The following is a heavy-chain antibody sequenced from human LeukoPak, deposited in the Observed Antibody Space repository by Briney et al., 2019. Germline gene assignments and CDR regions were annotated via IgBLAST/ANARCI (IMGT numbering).Heavy chain of an antibody. CDR1: GFTFSSYS. J-gene: IGHJ4*02. CDR3: ARRVVVVAARALDY. D-gene: IGHD2-15*01. CDR2: ISSSSSYI. Sequence: GGSLRFSCAASGFTFSSYSMNWVRQAPGKGLEWVSSISSSSSYIYYADSVKGRFTISRDNAKNSLYLQMNSLRAEDTAVYYCARRVVVVAARALDYWGQGTLVTVSS. V-gene: IGHV3-21*01.